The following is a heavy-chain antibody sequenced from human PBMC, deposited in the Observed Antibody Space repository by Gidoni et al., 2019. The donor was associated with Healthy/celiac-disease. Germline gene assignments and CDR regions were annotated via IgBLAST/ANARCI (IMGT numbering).Heavy chain of an antibody. D-gene: IGHD7-27*01. CDR3: ARETTGDRYFDL. V-gene: IGHV3-30-3*01. J-gene: IGHJ2*01. Sequence: QVQLVESGGGVVQPGRSLRLSCAASGFTFSSYAMHWVRQAPGKGLEWVAVISYDGSNKYYADSVKGRFTISRDNSKNTLYLRMDSLRAEDTAVYYCARETTGDRYFDLWGRGTLVTVSS. CDR2: ISYDGSNK. CDR1: GFTFSSYA.